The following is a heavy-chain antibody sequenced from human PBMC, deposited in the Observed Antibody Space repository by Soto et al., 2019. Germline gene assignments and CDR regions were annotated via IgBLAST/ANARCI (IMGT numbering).Heavy chain of an antibody. CDR2: ISYDGSNK. V-gene: IGHV3-30*18. Sequence: QVQLVESGGGVVQPGRSLRLSCAASGFTFSSYGMHWVRQAPGKGLEWVAVISYDGSNKYYADSVKGRFTISRDNSKNTLYLQMNSLRAEDTAVYYCAKGQSFTAMVIYYFDYWGQGTLVTVSS. J-gene: IGHJ4*02. CDR1: GFTFSSYG. D-gene: IGHD5-18*01. CDR3: AKGQSFTAMVIYYFDY.